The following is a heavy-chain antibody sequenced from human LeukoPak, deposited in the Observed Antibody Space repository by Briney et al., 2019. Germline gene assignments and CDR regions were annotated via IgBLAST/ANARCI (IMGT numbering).Heavy chain of an antibody. V-gene: IGHV4-4*07. J-gene: IGHJ3*01. Sequence: SETLSLTCTVSGGSINSFYWTWIRQPAGKGLEWIGRIYSSGSTNFNPSLKSRVTMSVDTSKNQFSLRLSSVTAADTAVYYCARHIAVSYDAFDLWGRGTMVSVSS. CDR1: GGSINSFY. CDR3: ARHIAVSYDAFDL. D-gene: IGHD6-19*01. CDR2: IYSSGST.